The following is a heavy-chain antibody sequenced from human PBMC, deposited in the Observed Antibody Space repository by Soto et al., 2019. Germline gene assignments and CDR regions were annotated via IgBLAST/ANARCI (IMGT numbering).Heavy chain of an antibody. CDR2: ISAYNGNT. J-gene: IGHJ5*02. CDR1: GYTFTSYG. Sequence: ASVKVSCKASGYTFTSYGISWVRQAPGQGLEWMGWISAYNGNTNYAQKLQGRVTMTTDTSTSTAYMELRSLRSDDTAVYYCARWYCSSTSCYFPWFDPWGQGTLVTVSS. D-gene: IGHD2-2*01. V-gene: IGHV1-18*01. CDR3: ARWYCSSTSCYFPWFDP.